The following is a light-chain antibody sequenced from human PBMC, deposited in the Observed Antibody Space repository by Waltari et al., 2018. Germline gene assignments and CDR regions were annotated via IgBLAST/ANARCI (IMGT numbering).Light chain of an antibody. V-gene: IGLV1-44*01. CDR1: SSNIACNS. J-gene: IGLJ2*01. CDR3: ATWDANRNGVV. CDR2: NYR. Sequence: QSVLTQPPSVSGTPGQRVTISCSGSSSNIACNSVNWYQQVPGKAPKLLIYNYRQRPSGFSDRFSGTKSDSSASLAISGLRSEDEAHYYCATWDANRNGVVFGGGTKLTVL.